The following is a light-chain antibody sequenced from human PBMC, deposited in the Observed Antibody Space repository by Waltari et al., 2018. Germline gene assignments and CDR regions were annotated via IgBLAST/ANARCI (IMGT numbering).Light chain of an antibody. CDR3: QSADSSGTSHVV. Sequence: SYELTQPPSVSVSPGQTARIPCPGDALPKQLAYGSQQKPGQAPVLVIYKDSERPSGIPERFSGSSSGTTVTLTISGVQAEDEADYYCQSADSSGTSHVVFGGGTKLTVL. CDR2: KDS. V-gene: IGLV3-25*03. CDR1: ALPKQL. J-gene: IGLJ2*01.